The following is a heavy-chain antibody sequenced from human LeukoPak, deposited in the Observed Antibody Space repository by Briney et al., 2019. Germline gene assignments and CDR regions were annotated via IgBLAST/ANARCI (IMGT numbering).Heavy chain of an antibody. CDR3: TTDAVYYYDSSGYYPLDY. Sequence: GGSLRLSCAASGFTVDSNYLSWVRQAPGKGLEWVGRIKSKTDGGTTDYAAPVKGRFTISRDDSKNTLYLQMNSLKTEDTAVYYCTTDAVYYYDSSGYYPLDYWGQGTLVTVSS. CDR2: IKSKTDGGTT. D-gene: IGHD3-22*01. V-gene: IGHV3-15*01. J-gene: IGHJ4*02. CDR1: GFTVDSNY.